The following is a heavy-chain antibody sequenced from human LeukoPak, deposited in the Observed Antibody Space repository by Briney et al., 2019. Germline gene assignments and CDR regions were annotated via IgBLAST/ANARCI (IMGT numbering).Heavy chain of an antibody. CDR2: IYYSGST. D-gene: IGHD3-10*01. CDR3: ARQSDYYGSGSYNY. CDR1: GGSISSGSYY. V-gene: IGHV4-39*01. Sequence: SETLSLTCTVSGGSISSGSYYWSWIRQPAGKGLEWIGRIYYSGSTYYNPSLKSRVTISVDTSKNQFSLKLSSVTAADTAEYYCARQSDYYGSGSYNYWGQGTLVTVSS. J-gene: IGHJ4*02.